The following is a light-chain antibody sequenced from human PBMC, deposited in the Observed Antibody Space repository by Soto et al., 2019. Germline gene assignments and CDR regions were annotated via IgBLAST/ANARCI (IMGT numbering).Light chain of an antibody. CDR1: QSISNS. Sequence: DIQLTQSPSSLSASVGDRVTITCRASQSISNSLNWYQQKPGKAPNLLIYGTSGLQSGVPSRFSGSGSGTDFTLTISSLQRQDFASDYCQQSYSSSWTFGQGTKVEIK. J-gene: IGKJ1*01. CDR3: QQSYSSSWT. V-gene: IGKV1-39*01. CDR2: GTS.